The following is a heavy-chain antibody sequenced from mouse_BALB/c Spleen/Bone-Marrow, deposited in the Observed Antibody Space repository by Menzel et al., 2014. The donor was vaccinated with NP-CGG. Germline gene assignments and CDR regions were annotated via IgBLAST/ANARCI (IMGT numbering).Heavy chain of an antibody. CDR1: GYTFTDYV. Sequence: VQRVESGPELVKPGASVKMSCKASGYTFTDYVISWVKQRTGQGLEWIGEIYPGSGSTYYNEKFKGKATLTADKSSNTAYMQLSSLTPEDSAVYFCARCGGLRDFDYWGQGTTLTVSS. D-gene: IGHD2-4*01. J-gene: IGHJ2*01. V-gene: IGHV1-77*01. CDR3: ARCGGLRDFDY. CDR2: IYPGSGST.